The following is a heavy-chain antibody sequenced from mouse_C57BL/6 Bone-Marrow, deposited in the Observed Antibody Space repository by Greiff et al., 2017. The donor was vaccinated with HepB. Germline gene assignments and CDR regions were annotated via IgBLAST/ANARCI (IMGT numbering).Heavy chain of an antibody. CDR2: INPNNGGT. CDR3: ARSSTMVTNWFAY. J-gene: IGHJ3*01. CDR1: GYTFTDYN. D-gene: IGHD2-2*01. V-gene: IGHV1-18*01. Sequence: VHVKQSGPELVKPGASVKIPCKASGYTFTDYNMDWVKQSHGKSLEWIGDINPNNGGTIYNQKFKGKATLTVDKSSSTAYMELRSLTSEDTAVYYCARSSTMVTNWFAYWGQGTLVTVSA.